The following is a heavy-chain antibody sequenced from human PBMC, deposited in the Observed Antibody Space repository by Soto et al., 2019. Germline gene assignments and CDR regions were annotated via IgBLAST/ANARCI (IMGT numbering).Heavy chain of an antibody. Sequence: QVQLDESGPGLVQPSQTLSLSCTVSGASVSTGVYYWTWIRQHPGRGLEWIGYIDNSGSTYYNPSLTGRVDISVDTSKIQFSLNLQSLTAADTAFYSCAGAVSDFDVRRYRTSYFDQWGQGLLVNVSS. CDR1: GASVSTGVYY. V-gene: IGHV4-31*03. CDR3: AGAVSDFDVRRYRTSYFDQ. D-gene: IGHD3-10*02. CDR2: IDNSGST. J-gene: IGHJ4*02.